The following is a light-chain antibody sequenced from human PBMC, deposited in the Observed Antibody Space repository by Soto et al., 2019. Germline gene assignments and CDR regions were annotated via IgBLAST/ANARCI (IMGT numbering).Light chain of an antibody. CDR1: SIGSKR. CDR2: DDS. Sequence: SYELTQSPSVSVAPGQTARITCGGNSIGSKRVHWYQQRPGQAPVLVVYDDSDRPSGISERFSGSNAGDTATLTIRRVEAGDEADYYCHVWDSSNDRVVFGGGTKLTVL. V-gene: IGLV3-21*02. J-gene: IGLJ2*01. CDR3: HVWDSSNDRVV.